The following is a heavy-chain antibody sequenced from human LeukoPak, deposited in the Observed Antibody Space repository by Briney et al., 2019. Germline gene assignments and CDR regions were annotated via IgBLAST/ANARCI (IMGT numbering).Heavy chain of an antibody. CDR3: ARVGMGLWPQMDV. V-gene: IGHV1-46*01. CDR1: GYTFTSYY. D-gene: IGHD4/OR15-4a*01. CDR2: INPSGGST. J-gene: IGHJ6*04. Sequence: ASVKVSCKASGYTFTSYYMHWVRQAPGQGLEWMGIINPSGGSTSYAQKFQGRVTMTRDMSTSTVYMELSSLRSDDTAVYYCARVGMGLWPQMDVWGKGTTVTVSS.